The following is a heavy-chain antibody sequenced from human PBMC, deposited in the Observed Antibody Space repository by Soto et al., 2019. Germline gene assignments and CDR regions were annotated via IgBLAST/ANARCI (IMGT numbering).Heavy chain of an antibody. D-gene: IGHD2-2*01. CDR3: ASGVRCSSTSCYRLGYFQH. CDR2: IYYSGST. CDR1: GGSISSYY. Sequence: PSETLSLTCTVSGGSISSYYCSWIRQPPGKGLEWIGYIYYSGSTNYNPSLKSRVTISVDTSKNQFSLKLSSVTAADTAVYYCASGVRCSSTSCYRLGYFQHWGQGTLVTVSS. J-gene: IGHJ1*01. V-gene: IGHV4-59*12.